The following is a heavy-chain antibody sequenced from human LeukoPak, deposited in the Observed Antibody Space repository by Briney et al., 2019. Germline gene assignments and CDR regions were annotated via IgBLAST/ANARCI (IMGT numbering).Heavy chain of an antibody. CDR1: GFTLSSYS. CDR3: ARVSSSWYYLDY. J-gene: IGHJ4*02. CDR2: ISSSSSYI. V-gene: IGHV3-21*01. D-gene: IGHD6-13*01. Sequence: PGGSLRLSCAVSGFTLSSYSMKWVRQAPGKGLEWVSSISSSSSYIYYADSVKGRFTISRDNAKNSLSLQMNSLRAEDTAVYYCARVSSSWYYLDYWGQGTLVTVSS.